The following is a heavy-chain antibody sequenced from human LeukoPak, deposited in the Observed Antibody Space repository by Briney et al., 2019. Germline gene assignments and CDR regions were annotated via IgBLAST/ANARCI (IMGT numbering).Heavy chain of an antibody. D-gene: IGHD3-10*01. Sequence: GGSLRLSCAASGFTFSHYEMNWVRQAPGKGLEWISYINSPGTTIYYADSVKGRFTISRDNAKNSLYLQMNNLRAEDTAVYYCASLGRDDFWGQGTLVTVS. V-gene: IGHV3-48*03. J-gene: IGHJ4*02. CDR3: ASLGRDDF. CDR2: INSPGTTI. CDR1: GFTFSHYE.